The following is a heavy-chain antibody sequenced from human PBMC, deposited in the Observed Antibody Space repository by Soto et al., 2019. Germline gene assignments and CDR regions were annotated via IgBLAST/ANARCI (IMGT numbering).Heavy chain of an antibody. D-gene: IGHD3-10*01. CDR1: GFIVSSND. CDR3: ARDYYASGTYPRFDS. CDR2: THSGGST. Sequence: PGGSLRLSCAASGFIVSSNDVAWVRHAPGKGLECVSITHSGGSTLYTDSVKGRFTTSRDNFKNTLYLQMKSLRAEDTAVYYCARDYYASGTYPRFDSWGRGTLVTVSS. J-gene: IGHJ4*01. V-gene: IGHV3-53*01.